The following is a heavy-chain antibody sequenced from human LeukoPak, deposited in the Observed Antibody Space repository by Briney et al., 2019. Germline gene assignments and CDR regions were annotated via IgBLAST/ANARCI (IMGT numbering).Heavy chain of an antibody. V-gene: IGHV3-33*01. D-gene: IGHD6-13*01. CDR3: ARGAGYSSSWPTIDC. J-gene: IGHJ4*02. Sequence: GGSLRLSCAASGFTFSSYGMHWVRQAPGKGLEWVAVIWYDGSNKYYADSVKGRFTISRDNSKNTLYLQMNSLRAEDTAVYYCARGAGYSSSWPTIDCWGQGTLVTVSS. CDR1: GFTFSSYG. CDR2: IWYDGSNK.